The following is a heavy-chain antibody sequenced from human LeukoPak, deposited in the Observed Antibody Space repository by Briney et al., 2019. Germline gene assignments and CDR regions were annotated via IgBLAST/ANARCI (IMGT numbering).Heavy chain of an antibody. CDR3: ARDLDYYDSSGRGFEDY. D-gene: IGHD3-22*01. Sequence: PSETLSLTCTVSGYSISSGYYWGWIRQPPGKGLEWIGSIYHSGSTYYNPSLKSRVTISVDTSKNQFSLKLSSVTAADTAVYYCARDLDYYDSSGRGFEDYWGQGTLVTVSS. V-gene: IGHV4-38-2*02. CDR1: GYSISSGYY. J-gene: IGHJ4*02. CDR2: IYHSGST.